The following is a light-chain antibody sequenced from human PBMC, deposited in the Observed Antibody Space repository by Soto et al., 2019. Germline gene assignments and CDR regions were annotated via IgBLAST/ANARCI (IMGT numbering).Light chain of an antibody. CDR3: SSHAGSNRV. CDR1: SSDVGGYNY. CDR2: EVS. Sequence: QSVLTQPPSASGSPGQSVTISCTGTSSDVGGYNYVSWYQQHPGKAPKLMIYEVSKRPSGVPDRFSGSKSGNTASLTVSGLQAEDEADYYCSSHAGSNRVFGTGTKVTVL. J-gene: IGLJ1*01. V-gene: IGLV2-8*01.